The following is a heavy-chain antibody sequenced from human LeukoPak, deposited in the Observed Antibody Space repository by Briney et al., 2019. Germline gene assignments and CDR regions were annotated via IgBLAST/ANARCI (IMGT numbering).Heavy chain of an antibody. J-gene: IGHJ4*02. CDR1: GFTFSSYW. D-gene: IGHD4-17*01. CDR3: ARVYGDYDPVFDY. Sequence: GSLRLSCAASGFTFSSYWMHWVRQAPGKGLVWVSRINSDGSSTSYADSVKGRFTISRDNAKNTLYLQMNSLRAEDTAVYYCARVYGDYDPVFDYWGQGTLVTVSS. CDR2: INSDGSST. V-gene: IGHV3-74*01.